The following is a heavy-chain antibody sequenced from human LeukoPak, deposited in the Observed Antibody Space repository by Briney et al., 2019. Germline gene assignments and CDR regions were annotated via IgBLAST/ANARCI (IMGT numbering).Heavy chain of an antibody. CDR1: GFTFSSYA. D-gene: IGHD1-26*01. V-gene: IGHV3-30*01. CDR3: ARGESYYFDY. J-gene: IGHJ4*02. CDR2: ISYDGSNK. Sequence: GGSLRLSCAASGFTFSSYAMHWVRQAPGKGLEWVAVISYDGSNKYYADSVKGRFTISRDNSKNTLYLQMNSLRAEDTAVYYCARGESYYFDYRGQGTLVTVSS.